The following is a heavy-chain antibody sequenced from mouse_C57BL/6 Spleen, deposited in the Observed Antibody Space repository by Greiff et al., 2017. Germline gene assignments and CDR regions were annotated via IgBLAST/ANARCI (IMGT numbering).Heavy chain of an antibody. CDR3: ARETTVGATNAMDY. CDR2: LSYDGSN. Sequence: VQLKESGPGLVQPSQSLSLTCSVTGYSITSGYYWNWIRQFPGNKLEWMGYLSYDGSNNYNPSLTNRISITRDTSKNQLCLKLNSVTTEDTATYDSARETTVGATNAMDYWGKGTSGTVSS. D-gene: IGHD1-1*01. V-gene: IGHV3-6*01. CDR1: GYSITSGYY. J-gene: IGHJ4*01.